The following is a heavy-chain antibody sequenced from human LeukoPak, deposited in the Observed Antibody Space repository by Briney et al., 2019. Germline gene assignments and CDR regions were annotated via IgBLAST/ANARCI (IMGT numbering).Heavy chain of an antibody. CDR3: AKDRWGAVASFDY. CDR1: GFTVSSNY. V-gene: IGHV3-66*02. D-gene: IGHD6-19*01. J-gene: IGHJ4*02. CDR2: ISSGGST. Sequence: GGSLRLSCAASGFTVSSNYMSWVRQAPGKGLEWVSVISSGGSTAYADSVKGRFTISRDNSKNMLYLQMNSLGTEDTAVYYCAKDRWGAVASFDYWGQGTLVTVSS.